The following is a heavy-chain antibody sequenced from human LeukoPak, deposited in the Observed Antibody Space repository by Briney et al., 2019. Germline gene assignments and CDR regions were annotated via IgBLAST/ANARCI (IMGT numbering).Heavy chain of an antibody. CDR3: AREEMATIKVDY. D-gene: IGHD5-24*01. CDR1: GFTFSSYS. V-gene: IGHV3-21*01. CDR2: ISSSSSYI. Sequence: SGGSLRPSCAASGFTFSSYSMNWVRQAPGKGLEWVSSISSSSSYIYYADSVKGRFTISRDNAKNSLYLQMNSLRAEDTAVYYCAREEMATIKVDYWGQGTLVTVSS. J-gene: IGHJ4*02.